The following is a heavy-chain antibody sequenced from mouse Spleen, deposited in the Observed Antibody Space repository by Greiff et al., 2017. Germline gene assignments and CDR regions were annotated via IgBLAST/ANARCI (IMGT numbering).Heavy chain of an antibody. CDR3: ARDGSSYVVDY. V-gene: IGHV1-55*01. Sequence: QVQLKQPGAELVKPGASVKMSCKASGYTFTSYWITWVKQRPGQGLEWIGDIYPGSGSTNYNEKFKSKATLTVDTSSSTAYMQLSSLTSEDSAVYYCARDGSSYVVDYWGQGTTLTVSS. CDR1: GYTFTSYW. CDR2: IYPGSGST. D-gene: IGHD1-1*01. J-gene: IGHJ2*01.